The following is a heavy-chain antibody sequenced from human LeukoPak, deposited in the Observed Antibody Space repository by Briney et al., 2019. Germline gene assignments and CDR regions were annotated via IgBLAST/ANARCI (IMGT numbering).Heavy chain of an antibody. Sequence: ASVKVSCKATSRISWVRQAPGQGLEWMGWIGSYGGDTYYAQKFQGRVTVTTDTSTSTVYMELRSLRSDDTAVYYYARDLWSFYDDSGYYRDFDSWGQGTLVTVSS. V-gene: IGHV1-18*01. CDR3: ARDLWSFYDDSGYYRDFDS. J-gene: IGHJ5*01. D-gene: IGHD3-22*01. CDR2: IGSYGGDT. CDR1: TSR.